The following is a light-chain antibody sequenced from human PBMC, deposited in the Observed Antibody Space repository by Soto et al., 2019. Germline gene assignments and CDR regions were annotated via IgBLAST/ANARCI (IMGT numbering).Light chain of an antibody. CDR1: RSLTRW. CDR3: QQYSTFST. Sequence: LSVYVGDSLNINFRASRSLTRWMAWYQQKPGKAPKLLIYETSILHSGVPSRFSGSGSGTDFTLTFGSLQPDDIATYYGQQYSTFSTFGHGTKVDIK. V-gene: IGKV1-5*03. J-gene: IGKJ1*01. CDR2: ETS.